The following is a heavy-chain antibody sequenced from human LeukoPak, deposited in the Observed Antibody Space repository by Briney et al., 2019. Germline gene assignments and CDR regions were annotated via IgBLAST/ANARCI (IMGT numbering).Heavy chain of an antibody. V-gene: IGHV5-51*01. CDR2: IYPGDSDT. CDR3: ARSDGLKYYFDS. Sequence: GESLKISCKGSGSSFTNYWIGWVRQMPGKGLEWMGIIYPGDSDTRYSPPFQGQVTISADNSISAAYLQWSSLKASDTAMYYCARSDGLKYYFDSWGQGTLVTVSS. J-gene: IGHJ4*02. D-gene: IGHD5-24*01. CDR1: GSSFTNYW.